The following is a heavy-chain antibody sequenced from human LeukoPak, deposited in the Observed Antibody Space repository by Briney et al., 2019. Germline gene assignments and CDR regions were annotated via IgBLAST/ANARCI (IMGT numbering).Heavy chain of an antibody. Sequence: GGSLRLSCEASGFTFTSYAMHWVRQAPGKGLEWVSSVSASGSATFYTDSMNGRFTISRDNAKNTFFLQMKNLRPGDTALYYCAKGRETSGLQNFDFWGQGSWVTVSP. J-gene: IGHJ4*02. CDR2: VSASGSAT. V-gene: IGHV3-23*01. CDR3: AKGRETSGLQNFDF. CDR1: GFTFTSYA. D-gene: IGHD2-15*01.